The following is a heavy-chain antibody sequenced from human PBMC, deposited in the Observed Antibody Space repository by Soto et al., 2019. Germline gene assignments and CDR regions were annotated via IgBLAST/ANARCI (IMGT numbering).Heavy chain of an antibody. V-gene: IGHV4-59*08. J-gene: IGHJ4*02. CDR3: ARCWRSSWPGIATSYLDY. CDR2: IYYSGST. CDR1: GGSISSYY. D-gene: IGHD6-13*01. Sequence: SETLSLTCTVSGGSISSYYWSWIRQPPGKGLEWIGYIYYSGSTNYNPSLKSRVTISVDTSKNQFSLKLSSVTAADTAVYYCARCWRSSWPGIATSYLDYWGQGTLVTVSS.